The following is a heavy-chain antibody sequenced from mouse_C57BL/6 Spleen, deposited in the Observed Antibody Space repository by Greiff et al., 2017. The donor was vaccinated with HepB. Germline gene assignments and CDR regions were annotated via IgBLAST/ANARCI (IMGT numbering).Heavy chain of an antibody. D-gene: IGHD2-1*01. Sequence: QVQLQHPGAELVKPGASVKMSCKASGYTFTSYWITWVKQRPGQGLEWIGDIYPGSGSTNYNEKFKSKATLTVDTSSSTAYMQLSSLTSEDSAVYYCARFYYGPRYFDVWGTGTTVTVSS. CDR3: ARFYYGPRYFDV. CDR1: GYTFTSYW. CDR2: IYPGSGST. J-gene: IGHJ1*03. V-gene: IGHV1-55*01.